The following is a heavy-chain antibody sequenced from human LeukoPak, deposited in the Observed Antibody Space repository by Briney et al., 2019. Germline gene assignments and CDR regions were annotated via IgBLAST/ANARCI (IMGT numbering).Heavy chain of an antibody. V-gene: IGHV1-18*01. CDR2: ISAYNGNT. Sequence: ASVKVSCKASGYTFTSYGISWVRQAPGQGLEWMGWISAYNGNTNYAQKLQGRVTMTTDTSTSTAYMELRSLRSDDTAVYYCARGSRDRYSGYGTPGIFGSYYYYYGMDVWGQGTTVTVSS. J-gene: IGHJ6*02. CDR1: GYTFTSYG. D-gene: IGHD5-12*01. CDR3: ARGSRDRYSGYGTPGIFGSYYYYYGMDV.